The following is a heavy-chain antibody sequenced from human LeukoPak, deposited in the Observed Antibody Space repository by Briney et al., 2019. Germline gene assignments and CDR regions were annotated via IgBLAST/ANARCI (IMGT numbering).Heavy chain of an antibody. Sequence: PGGSLRLSCAASGFTFSNYGMHWVRQAPGKGLEWAAVIWYDGSNEYYADSVKGRFTISRDNSKNTLYLQMDSLRAEDTAVYYCARGTSGGDYYESPIWGQGTLVTVSS. CDR1: GFTFSNYG. V-gene: IGHV3-33*01. J-gene: IGHJ4*02. CDR3: ARGTSGGDYYESPI. CDR2: IWYDGSNE. D-gene: IGHD3-22*01.